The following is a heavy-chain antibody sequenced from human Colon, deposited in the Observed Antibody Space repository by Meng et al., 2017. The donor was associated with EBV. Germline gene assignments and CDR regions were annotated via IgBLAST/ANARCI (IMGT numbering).Heavy chain of an antibody. Sequence: QVQLVQSGSELKKPGXSVKVSCKASGYTITSTAINWLRQAPGQGLEWMGWIHTNTGNPTYAQGFIGRFVFSLDTSVNTAYLQIRSPTADDTAIYYCARGRASYLDSWGQGTLVTVSS. CDR1: GYTITSTA. D-gene: IGHD3-16*01. CDR3: ARGRASYLDS. V-gene: IGHV7-4-1*01. CDR2: IHTNTGNP. J-gene: IGHJ5*01.